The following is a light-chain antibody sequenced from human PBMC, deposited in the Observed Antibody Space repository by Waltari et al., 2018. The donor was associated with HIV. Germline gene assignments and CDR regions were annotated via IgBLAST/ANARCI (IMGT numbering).Light chain of an antibody. CDR3: QQYFWSPWT. CDR2: WAS. Sequence: DVVMTQSPDSLAVSLGERATITCTSGHSVFYTTSQKNFLAWYQQKPGQSPKLLISWASTRESGIPDRFSGSGSETDFTLTISSLQAEDVAVYYCQQYFWSPWTFGQGTKV. V-gene: IGKV4-1*01. CDR1: HSVFYTTSQKNF. J-gene: IGKJ1*01.